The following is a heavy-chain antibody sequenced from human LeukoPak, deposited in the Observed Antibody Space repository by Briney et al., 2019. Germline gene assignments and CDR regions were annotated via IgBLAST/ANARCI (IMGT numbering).Heavy chain of an antibody. CDR1: GGSITSSSYY. V-gene: IGHV4-39*07. CDR3: ARGVVVVPAAAGWFDP. CDR2: FYYSGST. Sequence: SETLSLTCTVSGGSITSSSYYWGWIRQPPGKGLQWIGSFYYSGSTNYNPSLKSRVTISVDTSKNQFSLKLSSVTAADTAVYYCARGVVVVPAAAGWFDPWGQGTLVTVSS. J-gene: IGHJ5*02. D-gene: IGHD2-2*01.